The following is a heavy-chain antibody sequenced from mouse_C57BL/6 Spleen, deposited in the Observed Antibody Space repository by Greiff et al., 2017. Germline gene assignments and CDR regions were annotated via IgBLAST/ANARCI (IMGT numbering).Heavy chain of an antibody. V-gene: IGHV3-6*01. D-gene: IGHD2-3*01. J-gene: IGHJ1*03. CDR1: GYSITSGYY. Sequence: EVQLQQSGPGLVKPSQSLSLTCSVTGYSITSGYYWNWIRQFPGNKLEWMGYISYDGSNNYNPSLKNRISITRDTSKNQFFLKLNSVTTEDTATYYCARDRGYDGYFDVWGTGTTVTVSS. CDR3: ARDRGYDGYFDV. CDR2: ISYDGSN.